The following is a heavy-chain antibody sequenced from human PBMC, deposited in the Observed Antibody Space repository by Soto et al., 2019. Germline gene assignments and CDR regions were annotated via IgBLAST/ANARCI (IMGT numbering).Heavy chain of an antibody. CDR2: INHSGST. CDR1: GGSFSGYY. J-gene: IGHJ4*02. V-gene: IGHV4-34*01. CDR3: ATHMIYESSGLYSPRFDY. Sequence: SETLSLTCAVYGGSFSGYYWSWIRQPPGKGLEWIGEINHSGSTNYNPSLKSRVTISVDTSKNQFSLKLSSVTAADTAVYYCATHMIYESSGLYSPRFDYWGQGTLVTVSS. D-gene: IGHD3-22*01.